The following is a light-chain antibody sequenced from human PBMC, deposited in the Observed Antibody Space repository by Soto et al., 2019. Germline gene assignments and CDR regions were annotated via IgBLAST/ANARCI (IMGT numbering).Light chain of an antibody. CDR2: EVA. CDR1: SSDVGSHNF. Sequence: QSALTQPASVSGSPGQSITISCTGTSSDVGSHNFVSWYQHYPGTAPKLIIYEVAIRPSGVSDRFSGSKSGNTASLTISGLQPEDGADYYCASFTFRNSWVFGGGTKLTVL. CDR3: ASFTFRNSWV. J-gene: IGLJ2*01. V-gene: IGLV2-14*02.